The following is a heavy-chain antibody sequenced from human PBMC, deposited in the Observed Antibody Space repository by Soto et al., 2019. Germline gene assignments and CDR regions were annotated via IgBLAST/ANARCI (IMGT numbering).Heavy chain of an antibody. Sequence: QVQLVQSGAEVSQPASSVKVSCKTSGGTFSSYAISWVRQAPGQGLEWMGGIVPIVGTTTYAQKFQGRVTITADEATSTAYMPLSRLRSDDTAVYYCVRVVAIPGYPDHWGQGTLVTVSS. CDR1: GGTFSSYA. J-gene: IGHJ4*02. V-gene: IGHV1-69*12. CDR3: VRVVAIPGYPDH. CDR2: IVPIVGTT. D-gene: IGHD5-12*01.